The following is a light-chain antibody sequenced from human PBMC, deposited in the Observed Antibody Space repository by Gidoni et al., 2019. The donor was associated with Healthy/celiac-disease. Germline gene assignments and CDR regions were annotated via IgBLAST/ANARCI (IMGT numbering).Light chain of an antibody. Sequence: DIQMTQSPSSLSASVGDRVTITCRARQSISSYLNWYQQKPGKAPKLLINAASSLQSGVPSRFSGSGSGTDFTLTISSLQPEDFATYNCQQSYSTPPTFGQGTKVEIK. CDR3: QQSYSTPPT. J-gene: IGKJ1*01. CDR1: QSISSY. CDR2: AAS. V-gene: IGKV1-39*01.